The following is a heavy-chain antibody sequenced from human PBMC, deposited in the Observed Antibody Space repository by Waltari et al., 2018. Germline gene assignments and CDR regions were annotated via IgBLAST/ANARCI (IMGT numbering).Heavy chain of an antibody. D-gene: IGHD3-10*01. V-gene: IGHV1-24*01. CDR2: FDPEDGET. J-gene: IGHJ5*02. CDR1: GYTLTELS. Sequence: QVQLVQSGAEVKKPGASVKVSCKVSGYTLTELSMHWVRQAPGKGLEWMGGFDPEDGETIYAQKFQGRVTITADESTSTAYMELSSLRSEDTAVYYCARDGSGSYDWFDPWGQGTLVTVSS. CDR3: ARDGSGSYDWFDP.